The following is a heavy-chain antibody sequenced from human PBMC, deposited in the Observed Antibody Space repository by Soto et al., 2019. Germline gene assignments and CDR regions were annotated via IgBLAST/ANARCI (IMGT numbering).Heavy chain of an antibody. D-gene: IGHD1-26*01. V-gene: IGHV3-23*01. CDR3: AKIEGATPYYFDY. Sequence: PGGSLRLSCAASGFTFSSYAMSWVRQAPGKGLEWVSAISGSGGSTYYADSVKGRFTISRDNPKNTLYLQMNSLRAEDTAVYYCAKIEGATPYYFDYWGQGTLVTVSS. CDR2: ISGSGGST. CDR1: GFTFSSYA. J-gene: IGHJ4*02.